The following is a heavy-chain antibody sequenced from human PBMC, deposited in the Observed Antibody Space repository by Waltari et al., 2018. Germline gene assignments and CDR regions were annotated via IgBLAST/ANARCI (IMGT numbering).Heavy chain of an antibody. V-gene: IGHV3-7*01. Sequence: EGQLVESGGGFVQPGGSLRLSCEASGFSFTGYWMSWVRQAPGKGLEGVANKKQDGSEKNYVDSVKGRFTVSRDNAKKSLFLEMNSLRGEDTAVYYCARATYYYDNSGRGAFDIWGQGTRVTVSS. CDR3: ARATYYYDNSGRGAFDI. J-gene: IGHJ3*02. D-gene: IGHD3-22*01. CDR1: GFSFTGYW. CDR2: KKQDGSEK.